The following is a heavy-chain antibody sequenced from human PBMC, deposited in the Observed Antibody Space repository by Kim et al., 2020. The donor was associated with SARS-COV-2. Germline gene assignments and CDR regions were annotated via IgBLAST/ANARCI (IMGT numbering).Heavy chain of an antibody. CDR2: ISWDDDK. V-gene: IGHV2-5*02. J-gene: IGHJ4*02. D-gene: IGHD3-16*01. CDR1: GFSLSTSGVG. Sequence: SGPTLVNPTQTLTLTCTFSGFSLSTSGVGVGWIRQPPGKALEWLALISWDDDKRYRLSLKSRLPITKDTSKNQVVFTMTNMDPVDTATYYCANSDLRGSHDGSTYYFDFWGEGALVTVSP. CDR3: ANSDLRGSHDGSTYYFDF.